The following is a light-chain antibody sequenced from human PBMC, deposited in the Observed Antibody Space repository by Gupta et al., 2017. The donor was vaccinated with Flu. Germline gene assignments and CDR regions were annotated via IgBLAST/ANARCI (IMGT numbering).Light chain of an antibody. CDR1: QSVSTS. V-gene: IGKV1-5*03. CDR3: QHYSGNSRT. CDR2: RAS. J-gene: IGKJ1*01. Sequence: DIQMTQSPSTLSASVGDRVTITCRASQSVSTSLTWYQQKPGKAPNLLIYRASILQSGVPSRFSGSGSGTECSLTVSNLQPDDFATYYCQHYSGNSRTFGQGTRVEIK.